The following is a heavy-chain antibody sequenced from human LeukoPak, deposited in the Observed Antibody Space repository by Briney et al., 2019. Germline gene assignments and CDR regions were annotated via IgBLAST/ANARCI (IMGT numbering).Heavy chain of an antibody. D-gene: IGHD2-2*01. Sequence: PSETLSLTCAVYGGSFSGYYWSWIRQHPGKGLEWIGYIYYSGSTYYNPSLKSRVTISVDTSKNQFSLKLSSVTAADTAVYYCARERRYCSSTSCYRGDYYYGMDVWGQGTTVTVSS. CDR1: GGSFSGYY. J-gene: IGHJ6*02. V-gene: IGHV4-31*11. CDR3: ARERRYCSSTSCYRGDYYYGMDV. CDR2: IYYSGST.